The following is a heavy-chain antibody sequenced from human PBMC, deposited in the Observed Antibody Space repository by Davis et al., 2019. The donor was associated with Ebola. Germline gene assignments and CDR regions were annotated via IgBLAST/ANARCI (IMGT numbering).Heavy chain of an antibody. CDR3: AKRDSGNDSDFYYYMDV. CDR2: ISSDGSGT. CDR1: GFTFSNYW. D-gene: IGHD5-12*01. Sequence: GESLKISCAASGFTFSNYWMQWVRRAPGKGLVWVSRISSDGSGTRYADSVKGRLTISRDNSKNTLYLQMNSLRAEDTAVYYCAKRDSGNDSDFYYYMDVWGKGTTVTVSS. J-gene: IGHJ6*03. V-gene: IGHV3-74*01.